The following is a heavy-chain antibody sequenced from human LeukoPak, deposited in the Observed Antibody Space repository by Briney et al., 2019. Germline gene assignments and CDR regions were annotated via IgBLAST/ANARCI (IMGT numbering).Heavy chain of an antibody. CDR3: ARDVEKNWNDVGNNWFDP. CDR1: GFTFSSYA. V-gene: IGHV3-30-3*01. CDR2: ISYDGSNK. J-gene: IGHJ5*02. Sequence: PSGGSLRLSCAASGFTFSSYAMHWVRQAPGKGLEWVAVISYDGSNKYYADSVKGRFTISRDNSKNTLYLQMNSLRAEDTAVYYCARDVEKNWNDVGNNWFDPWGQGTLVTVSS. D-gene: IGHD1-1*01.